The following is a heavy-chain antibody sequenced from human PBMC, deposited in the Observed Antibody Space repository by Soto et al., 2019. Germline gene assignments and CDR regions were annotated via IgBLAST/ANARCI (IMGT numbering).Heavy chain of an antibody. CDR1: GFTFSSYG. D-gene: IGHD3-10*01. J-gene: IGHJ6*02. Sequence: GGSLRLSCAASGFTFSSYGMHWVRQAPGKGLEWVAVIWYDGSNKYYADSVKGRFTISRDNSKNTLYLQMNSLRAEDTAVYYCARDRPKTTRITMVRGVMSRYYGMDVWGQGTTVTVSS. CDR2: IWYDGSNK. V-gene: IGHV3-33*01. CDR3: ARDRPKTTRITMVRGVMSRYYGMDV.